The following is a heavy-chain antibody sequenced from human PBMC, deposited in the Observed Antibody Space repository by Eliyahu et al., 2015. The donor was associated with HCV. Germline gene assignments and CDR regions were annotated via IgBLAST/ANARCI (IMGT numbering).Heavy chain of an antibody. D-gene: IGHD2-15*01. V-gene: IGHV3-7*01. CDR2: INQDGSER. CDR1: GFTSSSYW. Sequence: EVQLVESGGGLVQPGGSLRLSCAASGFTSSSYWMSWVRQAPGKGLQWVANINQDGSERYYVDSVKGRFTISRDNAKNSLYLQMNSLRAEDTAMYYCASGFCTGGSCYLAHFEYWGQGTLVTVSS. CDR3: ASGFCTGGSCYLAHFEY. J-gene: IGHJ4*02.